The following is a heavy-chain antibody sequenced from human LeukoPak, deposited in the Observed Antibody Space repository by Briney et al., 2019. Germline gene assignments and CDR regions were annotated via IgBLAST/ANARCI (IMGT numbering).Heavy chain of an antibody. Sequence: GASVKVSCQASAHSFTDYYIHWVRQAPGQGLEWMGWINPKSGGTKYAQEFKGRVTMTRDTSISTAYMELTSLTSDDAAVYYCARLLSGYDYFAMVYFDYWGQGTLVTVSS. CDR2: INPKSGGT. CDR3: ARLLSGYDYFAMVYFDY. CDR1: AHSFTDYY. V-gene: IGHV1-2*02. D-gene: IGHD5-12*01. J-gene: IGHJ4*02.